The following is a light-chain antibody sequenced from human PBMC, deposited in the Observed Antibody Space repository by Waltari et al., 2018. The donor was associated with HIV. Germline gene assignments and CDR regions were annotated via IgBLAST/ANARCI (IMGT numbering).Light chain of an antibody. J-gene: IGKJ4*01. Sequence: DIQMTQSPSSLSASVGDRVTITCRASQSVSTYLNWYQYKTGKAPKLLIYAASSLQSGVPSRFRGSGSGTDFTLTISSLQRDDSATYCCQESHSSSLTFGGGTGVEI. CDR2: AAS. CDR3: QESHSSSLT. V-gene: IGKV1-39*01. CDR1: QSVSTY.